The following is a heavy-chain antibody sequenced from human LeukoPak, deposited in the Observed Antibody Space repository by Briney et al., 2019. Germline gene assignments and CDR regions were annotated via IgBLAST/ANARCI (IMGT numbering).Heavy chain of an antibody. CDR2: ISGGGVST. V-gene: IGHV3-23*01. D-gene: IGHD6-13*01. CDR1: GFTFSSYA. CDR3: ARDLYSSSWYNWFDP. Sequence: GGSLRLSCAASGFTFSSYAMTWVRQAPGKGLQWVSAISGGGVSTYYADSVKGRFTISRDNSKNRLYLQMNSLRAEDTAVYYCARDLYSSSWYNWFDPWGQGTLVTVSS. J-gene: IGHJ5*02.